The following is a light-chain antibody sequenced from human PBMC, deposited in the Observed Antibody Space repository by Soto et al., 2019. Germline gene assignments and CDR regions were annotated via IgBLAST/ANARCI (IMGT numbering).Light chain of an antibody. Sequence: EIVLTQAPGTLSFSRGERATLSCRASLGITSSYLAWFQQKSDQAPRLLIYGAYRRATASPDRFSGSGSGADCTLTISRLEPEEFAVYYCQQYGSSLPWTFGQGTKVEIK. CDR2: GAY. CDR3: QQYGSSLPWT. J-gene: IGKJ1*01. V-gene: IGKV3-20*01. CDR1: LGITSSY.